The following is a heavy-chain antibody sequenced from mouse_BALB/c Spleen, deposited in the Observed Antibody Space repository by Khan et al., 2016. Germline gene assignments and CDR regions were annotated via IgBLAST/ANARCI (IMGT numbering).Heavy chain of an antibody. V-gene: IGHV9-3-1*01. CDR2: INTYTGQP. CDR1: GHTFTKYG. J-gene: IGHJ4*01. Sequence: QIQLVQSGPELKKPGETVKISCKASGHTFTKYGTNWVKQAPGKGLKWMGWINTYTGQPTYADDFNGRFAFSLETSASTAYLQIKNLKNEDAATYFSAIPPSFSYVLDNWGQGTSVTVSS. CDR3: AIPPSFSYVLDN.